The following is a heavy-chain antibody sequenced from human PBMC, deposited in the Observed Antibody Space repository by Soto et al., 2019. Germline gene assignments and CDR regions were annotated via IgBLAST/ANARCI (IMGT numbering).Heavy chain of an antibody. V-gene: IGHV1-2*04. D-gene: IGHD6-19*01. CDR2: INPNSGGT. J-gene: IGHJ6*02. Sequence: QVQLVQSGAEVKKPGASVKVSCKASGYTFTGYYMHWVRQAPGQGLEWMGWINPNSGGTNYAQKFQGWVTMTRDTSISTAYMELRRLRSDDTAVYYCARSVIAVAGTDYYYYYGMDVWGQGTTVTVSS. CDR3: ARSVIAVAGTDYYYYYGMDV. CDR1: GYTFTGYY.